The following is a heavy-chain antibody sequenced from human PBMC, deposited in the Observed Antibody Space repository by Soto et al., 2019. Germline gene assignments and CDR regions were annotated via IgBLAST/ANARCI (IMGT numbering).Heavy chain of an antibody. D-gene: IGHD2-2*01. CDR2: IIPIFGTA. J-gene: IGHJ6*02. CDR1: GGTFSSYA. Sequence: SVKVSCKASGGTFSSYAISWVRQAPGQGLEWMGGIIPIFGTANYAQKFQGRVTITADKSTSTAYMELSSLRSEDTAVYYCARNLDCSSTSCYDTRPLYYGMDVWGQGTTVTVSS. V-gene: IGHV1-69*06. CDR3: ARNLDCSSTSCYDTRPLYYGMDV.